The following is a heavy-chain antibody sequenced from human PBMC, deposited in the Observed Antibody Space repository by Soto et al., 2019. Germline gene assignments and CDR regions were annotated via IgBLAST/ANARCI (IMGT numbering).Heavy chain of an antibody. CDR3: ARSGDNYNRLDY. Sequence: QVQLVESGGGLVKPGGSLRLSCEGSGFTFSDYYISWIRQAPGKGLEWTSYSSNSGTFSRYADSVKGRFSISRDNTKNLLYLQMNSLRAEDTAVYYCARSGDNYNRLDYWGQGTPVTVSS. D-gene: IGHD1-1*01. V-gene: IGHV3-11*06. CDR1: GFTFSDYY. J-gene: IGHJ4*02. CDR2: SSNSGTFS.